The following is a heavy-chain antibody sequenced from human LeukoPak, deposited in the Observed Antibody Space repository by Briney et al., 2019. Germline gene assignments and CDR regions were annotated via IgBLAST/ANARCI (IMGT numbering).Heavy chain of an antibody. CDR3: ARLNRYYDFWSGYYGYYYGMDV. V-gene: IGHV4-34*01. D-gene: IGHD3-3*01. CDR1: GGSFSGYY. Sequence: SETLSLTCAVYGGSFSGYYWSWIRQPPGKGLEWIGEINHSGSTNYNPSLKSRVTISVDTSKNQFSLKLSSVTAADTAVYYCARLNRYYDFWSGYYGYYYGMDVWGQGTTVTVSS. J-gene: IGHJ6*02. CDR2: INHSGST.